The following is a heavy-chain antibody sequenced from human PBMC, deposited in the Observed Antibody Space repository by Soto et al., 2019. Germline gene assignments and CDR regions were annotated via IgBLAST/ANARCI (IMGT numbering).Heavy chain of an antibody. V-gene: IGHV4-39*01. CDR3: ATQEVGGSYVYTFDP. D-gene: IGHD1-26*01. Sequence: QLHLRESGPGLVKPSETLSLTCTVSGGSITSSSYYWGWIRQPPGKGLEWIGSIYYSGSTYYNPSLTSRVTISVDTSKNQFSLKLRSVTAADTAVYYCATQEVGGSYVYTFDPWGQGTLVTVSS. CDR1: GGSITSSSYY. CDR2: IYYSGST. J-gene: IGHJ5*02.